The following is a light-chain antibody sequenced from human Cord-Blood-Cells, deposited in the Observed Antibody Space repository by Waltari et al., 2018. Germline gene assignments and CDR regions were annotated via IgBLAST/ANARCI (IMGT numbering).Light chain of an antibody. J-gene: IGKJ3*01. CDR2: DAT. V-gene: IGKV3-11*01. CDR1: QRVSSY. CDR3: QQRSNWSFT. Sequence: EIVLTQSPATLFLSPGESATLSCRASQRVSSYLPWYQQKPGQAPSLLIYDATNRATGLLARCSGSGSGTDFTHTISSLEPEDFAVYYCQQRSNWSFTFGPGTKVDIK.